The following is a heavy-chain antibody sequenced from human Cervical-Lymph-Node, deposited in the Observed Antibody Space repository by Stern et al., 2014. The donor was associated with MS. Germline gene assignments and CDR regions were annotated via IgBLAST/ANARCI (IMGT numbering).Heavy chain of an antibody. D-gene: IGHD5-18*01. Sequence: EVQLVQSGAEVKKPGESLKISCKGSGYTFTNYLIAWVRQMPGKGLEWLGIIYPGDSDTTYSPSFQGQVTISSDKSIPAAYLQWSSLKASDTAIYYCARVHTAVLSPFDYWGQGTLVTVSS. V-gene: IGHV5-51*01. CDR3: ARVHTAVLSPFDY. CDR2: IYPGDSDT. CDR1: GYTFTNYL. J-gene: IGHJ4*02.